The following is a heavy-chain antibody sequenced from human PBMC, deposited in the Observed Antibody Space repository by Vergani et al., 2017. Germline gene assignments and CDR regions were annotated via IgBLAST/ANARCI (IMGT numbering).Heavy chain of an antibody. CDR1: GYSFTSYW. J-gene: IGHJ4*02. D-gene: IGHD3-22*01. CDR3: ARRGSGDDSSGYYVAHYFDY. Sequence: EVQLVQSGAEVKKPGESLKISCKGSGYSFTSYWIGWVRQMPGKGLAWMGIIYPGDSDTRYSPSFQGQVTISADKSISTAYLQWSSLKASDTAMYYCARRGSGDDSSGYYVAHYFDYWGQGTLVTVSS. V-gene: IGHV5-51*01. CDR2: IYPGDSDT.